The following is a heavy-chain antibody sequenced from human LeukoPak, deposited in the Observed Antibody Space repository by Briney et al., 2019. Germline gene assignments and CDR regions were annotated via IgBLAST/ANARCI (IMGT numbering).Heavy chain of an antibody. CDR1: GGSISSYY. CDR3: ARGGDSSGYYYPKFDY. Sequence: SETLSLTCTVSGGSISSYYWSWIRQPPGKGLEWIGYIYYSGSTNYNPSLKSRVTISVDTSKNQFSLKLSSVTAADTAVYYCARGGDSSGYYYPKFDYWGQGTLVTVSS. D-gene: IGHD3-22*01. V-gene: IGHV4-59*01. CDR2: IYYSGST. J-gene: IGHJ4*02.